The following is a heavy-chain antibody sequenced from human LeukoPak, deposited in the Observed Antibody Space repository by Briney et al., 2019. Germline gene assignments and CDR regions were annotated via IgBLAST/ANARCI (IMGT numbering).Heavy chain of an antibody. CDR2: INHSGST. D-gene: IGHD2-8*01. CDR1: GGSFSDYY. J-gene: IGHJ4*02. CDR3: ARGSLIVYASHGGSSSLFDY. Sequence: SETLSLTCAVYGGSFSDYYWSWIRHPPGKGLEWIGEINHSGSTNYNPSLKSRVTISVDTSKNQFSLNLNSVTAADTAVYYCARGSLIVYASHGGSSSLFDYWGQGTLVTVSS. V-gene: IGHV4-34*01.